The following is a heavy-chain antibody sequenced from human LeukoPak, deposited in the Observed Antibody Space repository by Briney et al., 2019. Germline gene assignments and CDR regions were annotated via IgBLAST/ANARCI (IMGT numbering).Heavy chain of an antibody. J-gene: IGHJ4*02. CDR2: INSDGTST. V-gene: IGHV3-74*01. CDR1: GFTFSSYW. CDR3: ARATLDIVGATRTFDY. Sequence: GGFLRLSCAASGFTFSSYWMHWVRQAPGEGLVCVSRINSDGTSTTYADSVKGRFTISRDNARNTLYMQMNSLRAEDTAVYYCARATLDIVGATRTFDYWGQGTLVTVSS. D-gene: IGHD2-2*03.